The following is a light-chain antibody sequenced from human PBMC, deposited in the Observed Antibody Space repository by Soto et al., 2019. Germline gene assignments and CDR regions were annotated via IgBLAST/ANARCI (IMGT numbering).Light chain of an antibody. CDR2: AAS. Sequence: DIQMTQSPSSLSASVGDRVTITCQASQDIRKFLNWYQQKPGKAPRLLIYAASSLQSGVPSRFSGSGSGTTFTLTITDLQPEDVATYYCQQSRTTAYTFAQGTKVDIK. V-gene: IGKV1-39*01. CDR1: QDIRKF. CDR3: QQSRTTAYT. J-gene: IGKJ2*01.